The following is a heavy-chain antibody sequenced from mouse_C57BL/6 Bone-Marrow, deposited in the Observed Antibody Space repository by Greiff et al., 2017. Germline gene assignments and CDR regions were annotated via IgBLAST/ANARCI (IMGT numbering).Heavy chain of an antibody. J-gene: IGHJ2*01. CDR2: IDPENGDT. CDR3: PFITTVPGVY. V-gene: IGHV14-4*01. D-gene: IGHD1-1*01. CDR1: GFNFKDDY. Sequence: VQLQQSGAELVRPGASVKLSCTASGFNFKDDYMHWVKQRPEQGLEWIGCIDPENGDTEYASKFQGKATITADTSSNTAYLQLSSLTSEDTAVYYCPFITTVPGVYWGQGTPLTVSS.